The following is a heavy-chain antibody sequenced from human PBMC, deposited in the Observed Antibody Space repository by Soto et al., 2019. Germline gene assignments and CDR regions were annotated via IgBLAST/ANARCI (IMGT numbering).Heavy chain of an antibody. CDR1: GYTFTDYY. CDR2: INPNSGGT. CDR3: ARVDTSGY. J-gene: IGHJ4*02. Sequence: ASVKVSCKASGYTFTDYYINWVRQAPGQGLEWMGWINPNSGGTNYAQKFQGRVTMTRDTSISTAYMELSRLRSDDTAVYFCARVDTSGYWGQGTLVTVSS. D-gene: IGHD2-2*02. V-gene: IGHV1-2*02.